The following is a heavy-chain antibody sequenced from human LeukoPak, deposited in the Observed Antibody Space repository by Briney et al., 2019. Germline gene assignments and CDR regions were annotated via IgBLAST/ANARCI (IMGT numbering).Heavy chain of an antibody. Sequence: GGSLRLSCAASGFTFSSYSMNWVRQAPGKGLEWVSSISSSSSYIYYADSVKGRFTISRDNAKNSLYLQMNSLRAEDTAVYYCASDRGYCGGDCYPEHNAFDIWGQGTMVTVSS. CDR3: ASDRGYCGGDCYPEHNAFDI. V-gene: IGHV3-21*01. CDR1: GFTFSSYS. CDR2: ISSSSSYI. D-gene: IGHD2-21*01. J-gene: IGHJ3*02.